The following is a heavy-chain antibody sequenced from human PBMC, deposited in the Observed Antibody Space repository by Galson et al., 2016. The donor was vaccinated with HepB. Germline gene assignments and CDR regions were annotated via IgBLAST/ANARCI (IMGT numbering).Heavy chain of an antibody. D-gene: IGHD6-13*01. CDR1: GFTFNTYY. CDR2: ISNSGDNT. J-gene: IGHJ5*02. Sequence: LRLSCAASGFTFNTYYMSWVRQAPGRGLEWVAYISNSGDNTHYAGSVNGRFTISRDNAKNSLFLQMNSLRAEDTAVYYCARDRTARAALDLWGQGTLVTVSS. CDR3: ARDRTARAALDL. V-gene: IGHV3-11*06.